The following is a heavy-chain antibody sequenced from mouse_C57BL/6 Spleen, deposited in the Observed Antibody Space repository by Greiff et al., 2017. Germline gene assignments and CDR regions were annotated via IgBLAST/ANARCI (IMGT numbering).Heavy chain of an antibody. J-gene: IGHJ4*01. CDR1: GFTFSSYA. D-gene: IGHD1-1*01. V-gene: IGHV5-9-1*02. Sequence: EVQLVESGEGLVKPGGSLKLSCAASGFTFSSYAMSWVRQTPEKRLEWVAYISSGGDYIYYADTVKGRFTISRDNARNTLYLQMSSLKSEDTAMYYCTRDTLYYGSKRNAMDYWGQGTSVTVSS. CDR3: TRDTLYYGSKRNAMDY. CDR2: ISSGGDYI.